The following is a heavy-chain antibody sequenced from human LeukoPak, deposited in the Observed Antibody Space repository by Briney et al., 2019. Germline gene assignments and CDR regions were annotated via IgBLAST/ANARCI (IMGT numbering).Heavy chain of an antibody. V-gene: IGHV3-73*01. CDR1: GFTFSGSA. D-gene: IGHD3-16*01. Sequence: GGSLRLSCAASGFTFSGSAMHWVRQASGKGLEWVGRIRSKANSYATAYAASVKGRFTISRDDSKNTAYLQMNSLKTEDTAVYYCTRHTFFYYYYYMDVWGEGTTVTVSS. J-gene: IGHJ6*03. CDR3: TRHTFFYYYYYMDV. CDR2: IRSKANSYAT.